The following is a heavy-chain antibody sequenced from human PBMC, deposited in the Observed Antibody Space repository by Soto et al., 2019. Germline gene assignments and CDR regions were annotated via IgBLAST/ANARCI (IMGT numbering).Heavy chain of an antibody. V-gene: IGHV3-23*01. J-gene: IGHJ4*02. CDR1: GFSFTNFA. Sequence: EVQLLESGGGLVQPGGSLTLSCAASGFSFTNFAMNWVRQAPGTGLEWVSTVSGGGDSTFYADDVKGRFTLSSDNSMSRLSLQMKSVTAEDTAVYFCAMADFGAMGVWGQGALVRVSS. CDR2: VSGGGDST. D-gene: IGHD3-16*01. CDR3: AMADFGAMGV.